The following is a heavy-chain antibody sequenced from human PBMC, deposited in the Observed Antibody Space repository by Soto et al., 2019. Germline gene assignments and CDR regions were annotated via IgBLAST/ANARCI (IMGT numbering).Heavy chain of an antibody. Sequence: QVQLVQSGAEVKKPGSSVKVSCKASGGTFSSYAINWVRQAPGQGLEWMGGIIPIFGTANYAQKFQGRVTVTADEATSTAYMERSSLRSEDTAVYYCARGSGGSSYYYYGMAVWGQGTTVTVSS. CDR2: IIPIFGTA. V-gene: IGHV1-69*12. CDR1: GGTFSSYA. D-gene: IGHD2-15*01. J-gene: IGHJ6*02. CDR3: ARGSGGSSYYYYGMAV.